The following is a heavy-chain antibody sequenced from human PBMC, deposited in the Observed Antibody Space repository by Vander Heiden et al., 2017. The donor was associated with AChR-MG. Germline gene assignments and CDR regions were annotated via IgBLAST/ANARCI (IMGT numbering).Heavy chain of an antibody. Sequence: EVQLVESGGGLVKPGGSLRLSCAASGFTFSNAWMSWVRQAPGKGLEWVGRIKSKTDGGTTDYAAPVKGRFTISRDDSKNTLYLQMNSLKTEDTAVYYCTTETVRDYYGMDVWGQGTTVTDSS. J-gene: IGHJ6*02. V-gene: IGHV3-15*01. CDR1: GFTFSNAW. CDR3: TTETVRDYYGMDV. CDR2: IKSKTDGGTT.